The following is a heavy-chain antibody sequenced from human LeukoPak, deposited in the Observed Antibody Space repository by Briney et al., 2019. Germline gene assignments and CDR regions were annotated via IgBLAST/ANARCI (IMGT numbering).Heavy chain of an antibody. V-gene: IGHV3-33*01. CDR3: ARDSPQYYFDY. CDR2: IWYDGSKK. CDR1: GFTFSSHG. J-gene: IGHJ4*02. Sequence: GGSLRLSCAASGFTFSSHGMHWVRQAPGKGLEWVAVIWYDGSKKYHADSVKGRFTISRDNAKISLYLQMNSLNADDTAAYYCARDSPQYYFDYWGQGTLVTVSS.